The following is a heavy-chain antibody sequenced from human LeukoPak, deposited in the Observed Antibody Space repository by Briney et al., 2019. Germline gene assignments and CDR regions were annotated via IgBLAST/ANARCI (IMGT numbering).Heavy chain of an antibody. J-gene: IGHJ4*02. CDR1: GVTFSSYE. D-gene: IGHD3-9*01. V-gene: IGHV3-48*03. Sequence: GGSLRLSCAASGVTFSSYEMNWVRQAPGQGLEWVSYISSSGSTIYYADSVKGRFTISRDNAKNSLYLQMNSLRAEDTAVYYRARDRYFDWLFDYWGQGTLVTVSS. CDR3: ARDRYFDWLFDY. CDR2: ISSSGSTI.